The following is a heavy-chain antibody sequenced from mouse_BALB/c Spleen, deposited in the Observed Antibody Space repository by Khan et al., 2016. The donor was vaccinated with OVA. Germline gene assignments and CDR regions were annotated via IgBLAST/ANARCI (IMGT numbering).Heavy chain of an antibody. CDR2: INPSNGYT. CDR3: EKGGAKNRNDGWFAY. CDR1: GYTFTSYT. Sequence: VQLQESGAVLARPGASVKMSCKASGYTFTSYTIHWIKKRPGQGLEWIGYINPSNGYTNYNQKFKDKATLTTDKSSTTAYLQLSSLTTDDSAVYNCEKGGAKNRNDGWFAYWGQGTLVTVSA. D-gene: IGHD2-14*01. V-gene: IGHV1-4*01. J-gene: IGHJ3*01.